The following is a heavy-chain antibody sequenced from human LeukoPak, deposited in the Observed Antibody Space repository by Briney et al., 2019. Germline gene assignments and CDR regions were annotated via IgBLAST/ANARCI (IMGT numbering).Heavy chain of an antibody. CDR3: ARSYYDLPSFDY. J-gene: IGHJ4*02. Sequence: TSETLSLXCTVSGGSISSGSYYWSWIRQPAGKGLEWIGRIYTSGITNYNPSLKSRVTISVDTSKNQFSPKLSSVTAADTAVYYCARSYYDLPSFDYWGQGTLVTVSS. V-gene: IGHV4-61*02. CDR1: GGSISSGSYY. D-gene: IGHD3-3*01. CDR2: IYTSGIT.